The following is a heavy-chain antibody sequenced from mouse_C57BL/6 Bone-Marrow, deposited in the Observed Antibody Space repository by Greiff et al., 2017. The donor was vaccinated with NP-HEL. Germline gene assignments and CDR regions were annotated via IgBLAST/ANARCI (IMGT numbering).Heavy chain of an antibody. V-gene: IGHV5-9-1*02. Sequence: EVMLVESGDGFFPLVGSLKLSCAASGCIVLLACRSFCFSTHFPLLSFFSSLRLFGDYIYYGDTGKGRFTISRDNARNTLYLQMSSLKSEDTAMYYCTREGLYYGSSYWYFDVWGTGTPVTVSS. D-gene: IGHD1-1*01. J-gene: IGHJ1*03. CDR1: GCIVLLACR. CDR3: TREGLYYGSSYWYFDV. CDR2: LRLFGDYI.